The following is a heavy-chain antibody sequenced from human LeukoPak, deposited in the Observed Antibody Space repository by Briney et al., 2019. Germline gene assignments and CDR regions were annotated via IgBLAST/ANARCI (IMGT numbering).Heavy chain of an antibody. D-gene: IGHD3-22*01. CDR3: AKSDYYDSSGYLN. J-gene: IGHJ4*02. Sequence: PGGSLRLSCAASGFTFSSYGMHWVRQAPGKGLEWVAVISYDGSNKYYADSVKGRFTISRDNSKNTLYLQMNSLRAEDTAVYYCAKSDYYDSSGYLNWGQGTPVTVSS. V-gene: IGHV3-30*18. CDR1: GFTFSSYG. CDR2: ISYDGSNK.